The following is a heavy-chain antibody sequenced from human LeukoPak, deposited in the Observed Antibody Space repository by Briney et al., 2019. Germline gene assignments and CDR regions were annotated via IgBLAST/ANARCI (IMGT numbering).Heavy chain of an antibody. Sequence: GGSLRLSCAASGFTFSSYWMSWVRQAPGKGLEWVSVIYSGGSTYYSDSVKGRFTISRDNSKSTLYIQMNSLRAEDTAVYYCARAKPKNMVRGLIMRRESRYYFDYWGQGTLVTVSS. D-gene: IGHD3-10*01. CDR1: GFTFSSYW. CDR2: IYSGGST. CDR3: ARAKPKNMVRGLIMRRESRYYFDY. J-gene: IGHJ4*02. V-gene: IGHV3-53*01.